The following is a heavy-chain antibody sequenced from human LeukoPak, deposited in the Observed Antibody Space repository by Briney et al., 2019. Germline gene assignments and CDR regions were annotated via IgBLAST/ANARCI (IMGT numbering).Heavy chain of an antibody. CDR1: GFTFSSYS. V-gene: IGHV3-33*08. Sequence: GGSLRLSCAASGFTFSSYSINWVRQAPGKGLEWVAVIWYDGSNKYYADSVKGRFTISRDNSKNTLYLQMNSLRAEDTAVYYCARITDSSGWFFQTDIDYWGQGTLVTVSS. CDR2: IWYDGSNK. CDR3: ARITDSSGWFFQTDIDY. D-gene: IGHD6-19*01. J-gene: IGHJ4*02.